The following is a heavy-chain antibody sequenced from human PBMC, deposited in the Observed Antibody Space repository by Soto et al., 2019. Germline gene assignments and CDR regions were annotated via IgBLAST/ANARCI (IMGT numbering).Heavy chain of an antibody. CDR2: IYSGGST. Sequence: EVQLVESGGGLVQPGGSLRLSCAASGFTVSSNYMSWVRQAPGKGLEWVSVIYSGGSTYYADSVKGRFTISRDNSKNTXXXXXXXXXXXXXXXXXXXXELLSTGDYWGQGTLVTVSS. V-gene: IGHV3-66*01. CDR1: GFTVSSNY. CDR3: XXELLSTGDY. D-gene: IGHD2-21*01. J-gene: IGHJ4*02.